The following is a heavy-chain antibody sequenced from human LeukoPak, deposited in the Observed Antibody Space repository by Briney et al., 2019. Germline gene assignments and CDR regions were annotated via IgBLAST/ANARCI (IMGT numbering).Heavy chain of an antibody. CDR3: ASSRFSSRTAMVIHPIDY. D-gene: IGHD5-18*01. J-gene: IGHJ4*02. CDR1: GYSISSGYY. Sequence: PSETLSLTCTVSGYSISSGYYWGWIRQPPGKGLEWIGSIYHSGSTYYNPSLKSRVTISVDTSKNQFSLKLSSVTAADTAVYYCASSRFSSRTAMVIHPIDYWGQGTLVTVSS. V-gene: IGHV4-38-2*02. CDR2: IYHSGST.